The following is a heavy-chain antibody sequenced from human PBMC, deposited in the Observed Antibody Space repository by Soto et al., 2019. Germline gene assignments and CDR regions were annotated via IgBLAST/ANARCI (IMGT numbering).Heavy chain of an antibody. CDR1: GYTFTNYD. D-gene: IGHD3-16*01. V-gene: IGHV1-8*01. Sequence: QVQLVQSGTEVKKPGASVKVSCKASGYTFTNYDINWVRQATGQGLEFMGWMNPNSGITDYAQKFQGRLTMTRDTSINTAYLEVDSLRSDDTAVYYCARGYEYVGGLDYWGQGTLVTVSS. CDR2: MNPNSGIT. CDR3: ARGYEYVGGLDY. J-gene: IGHJ4*02.